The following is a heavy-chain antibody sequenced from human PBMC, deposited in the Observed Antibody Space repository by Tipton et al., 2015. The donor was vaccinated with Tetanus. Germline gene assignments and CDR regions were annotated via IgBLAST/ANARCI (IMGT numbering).Heavy chain of an antibody. V-gene: IGHV4-39*07. CDR1: GGSMSSGGHY. D-gene: IGHD1-1*01. J-gene: IGHJ4*02. CDR3: VRAPYNSPGKYYFDY. CDR2: LTYSGRT. Sequence: TLSLTCIVSGGSMSSGGHYGAWVRQSPGQGLEWIGSLTYSGRTYYNPSLKSRVTISVDRSNDQFSLSLTSVTAADTAIYYCVRAPYNSPGKYYFDYWGQGTLVTVSS.